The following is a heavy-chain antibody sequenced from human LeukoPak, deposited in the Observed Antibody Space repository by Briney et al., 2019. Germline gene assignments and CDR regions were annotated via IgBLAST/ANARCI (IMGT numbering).Heavy chain of an antibody. Sequence: SGTLSLTCAVSGGSMTTDNWWTLVRQSPDKGLEWIWEIFHNGTSNYNPSLKSRVTISIDISNNQFSLRVTSLTAADSAVYFCAREGSRRLYMDVWGRGTTIVVSS. J-gene: IGHJ6*03. V-gene: IGHV4-4*02. CDR3: AREGSRRLYMDV. CDR1: GGSMTTDNW. CDR2: IFHNGTS. D-gene: IGHD2-15*01.